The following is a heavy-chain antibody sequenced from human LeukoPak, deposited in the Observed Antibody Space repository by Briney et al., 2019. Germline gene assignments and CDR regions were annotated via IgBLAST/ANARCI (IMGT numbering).Heavy chain of an antibody. D-gene: IGHD1-26*01. CDR3: ARDVQVGATPYYYYGMDV. CDR2: ISAYNGNT. Sequence: GASVKVSCKASGYTFTSYGISWVRQALGQGLEWMGWISAYNGNTNYAQKLQGRVTMTTDTSTSTAYMELRSLRSDDTAVYYCARDVQVGATPYYYYGMDVWGQGTTVTVSS. J-gene: IGHJ6*02. CDR1: GYTFTSYG. V-gene: IGHV1-18*01.